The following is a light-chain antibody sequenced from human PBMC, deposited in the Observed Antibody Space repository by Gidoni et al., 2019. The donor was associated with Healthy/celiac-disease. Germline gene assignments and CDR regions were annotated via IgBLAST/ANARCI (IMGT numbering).Light chain of an antibody. CDR3: QQYGSSLTWT. V-gene: IGKV3-20*01. J-gene: IGKJ1*01. CDR1: QSVSSSY. CDR2: GAS. Sequence: EIVLTQSPGTLSLSPGARATLSCRASQSVSSSYLAWYQQKPGQAPRLLIYGASSRATGIPDRCSGSGSGTDFTLTISRLEPEDFAVYYCQQYGSSLTWTFGQGTKVEIK.